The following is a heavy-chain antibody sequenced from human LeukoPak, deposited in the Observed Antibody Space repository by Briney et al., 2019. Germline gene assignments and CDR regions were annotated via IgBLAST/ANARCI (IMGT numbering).Heavy chain of an antibody. CDR3: ARGGSGAFDI. J-gene: IGHJ3*02. V-gene: IGHV3-48*01. Sequence: GGSLRLSCAASGFTFSTYSMNWVRQAPGKGLEWVSYISSSSSAIYYADSVKGRFTISRDNAKNSLYLQMNSLRAEDTAVYYCARGGSGAFDIWGQGTMVTVSS. CDR2: ISSSSSAI. CDR1: GFTFSTYS. D-gene: IGHD3-16*01.